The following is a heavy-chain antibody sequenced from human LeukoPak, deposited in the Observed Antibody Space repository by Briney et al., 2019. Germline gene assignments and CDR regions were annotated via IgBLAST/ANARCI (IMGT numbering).Heavy chain of an antibody. CDR1: GFTFSGYW. V-gene: IGHV3-7*05. Sequence: GSLRFSCAASGFTFSGYWMAWVRQAPGRGLEWVAHIKQDGSEKNYVDPVKGRFTISRDNAKNSVYLQMDTLRAEDTAVYYCAKSYSSGPDAFDIWGQGTMVTVSS. D-gene: IGHD6-19*01. CDR2: IKQDGSEK. CDR3: AKSYSSGPDAFDI. J-gene: IGHJ3*02.